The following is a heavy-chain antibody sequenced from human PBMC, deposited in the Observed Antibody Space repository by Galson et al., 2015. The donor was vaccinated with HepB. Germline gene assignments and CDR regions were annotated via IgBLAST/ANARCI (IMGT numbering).Heavy chain of an antibody. CDR1: GYTFTSYG. J-gene: IGHJ4*02. CDR3: ARAFVVGATTGDFDY. Sequence: SVKVSCKASGYTFTSYGISWVRQAPGQGLEWMGWISAYNGNTNYAQKLQGRVTMTTDTSTSTAYMELRSLRSDDTAVYYCARAFVVGATTGDFDYWGQGTLVTVSS. CDR2: ISAYNGNT. V-gene: IGHV1-18*01. D-gene: IGHD1-26*01.